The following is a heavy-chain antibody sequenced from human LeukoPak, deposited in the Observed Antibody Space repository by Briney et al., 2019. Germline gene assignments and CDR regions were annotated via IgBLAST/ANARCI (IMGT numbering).Heavy chain of an antibody. CDR3: ARFWSSSGWYYYYYGMDV. J-gene: IGHJ6*02. CDR2: INAGNGNT. D-gene: IGHD6-19*01. CDR1: GYTFTSYA. Sequence: ASVRVSCKASGYTFTSYAMHWVRQAPGQRLEWMGWINAGNGNTKYSQKFQGRVTITRDTSASTAYMELSSLRSEDTAVYYCARFWSSSGWYYYYYGMDVWGQGTTVTVSS. V-gene: IGHV1-3*01.